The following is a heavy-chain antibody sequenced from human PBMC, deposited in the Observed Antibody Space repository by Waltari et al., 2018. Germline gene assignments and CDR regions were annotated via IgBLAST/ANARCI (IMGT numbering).Heavy chain of an antibody. V-gene: IGHV4-61*02. J-gene: IGHJ3*02. Sequence: QVQLQESGPGLVKPSQTLSLTSLASGGSISRGGYYWRWIRQPAGKGLEWIGRVFTSGLTNYNPSLKSRVTVSLDTSKNHFSLNLSSVTAADTAVYYCAREWDHYDNSGKGAFEIWGQGTLVTVSS. D-gene: IGHD3-22*01. CDR3: AREWDHYDNSGKGAFEI. CDR1: GGSISRGGYY. CDR2: VFTSGLT.